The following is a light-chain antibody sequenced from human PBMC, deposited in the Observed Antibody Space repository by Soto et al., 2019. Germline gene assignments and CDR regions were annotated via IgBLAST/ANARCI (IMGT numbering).Light chain of an antibody. Sequence: DIQMTQSPSSLSASVGDRVTITCQASQDIRNYLNWYQQKPGKAPNLLIYGASNLRAGVPSRFSGSGSGTEFTFTISSLQPEDIATYYCQHYDHLPPLSFGGGTKVEIK. J-gene: IGKJ4*01. CDR3: QHYDHLPPLS. CDR2: GAS. V-gene: IGKV1-33*01. CDR1: QDIRNY.